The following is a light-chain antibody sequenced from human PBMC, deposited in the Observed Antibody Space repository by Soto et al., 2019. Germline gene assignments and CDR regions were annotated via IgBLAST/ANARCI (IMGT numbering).Light chain of an antibody. CDR3: QKRSNWPLT. CDR2: DAS. CDR1: QRVSSY. Sequence: EIVLTQSPATMSLSPGERATLSCRASQRVSSYLAWYQQKPGQAPRLLIYDASNRATGIPARFSGSGCGTDFTLTISSLEPEDFAVYYCQKRSNWPLTFGGGTKVEIK. J-gene: IGKJ4*01. V-gene: IGKV3-11*01.